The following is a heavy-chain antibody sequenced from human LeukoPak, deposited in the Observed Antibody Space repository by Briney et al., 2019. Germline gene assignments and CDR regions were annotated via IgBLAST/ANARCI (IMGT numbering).Heavy chain of an antibody. D-gene: IGHD6-19*01. Sequence: ASVKVSCKASEYTFTNYYIHWVRQAPGQGLEWMGIINPSGGSTSYAQKFQGRVTMTRNTSISTAYMELSSLRSEDTAVYYCARGSSSSGWVGGEQGGYWGQGTLVTVSS. CDR2: INPSGGST. CDR1: EYTFTNYY. J-gene: IGHJ4*02. V-gene: IGHV1-46*01. CDR3: ARGSSSSGWVGGEQGGY.